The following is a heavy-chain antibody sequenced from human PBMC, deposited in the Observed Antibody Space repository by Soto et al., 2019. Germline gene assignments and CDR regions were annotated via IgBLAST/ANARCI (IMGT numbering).Heavy chain of an antibody. CDR1: GFTFSNAW. V-gene: IGHV3-15*01. Sequence: GGSLRLSCAASGFTFSNAWMSWVRQAPGKGLEWVGRIKSKTDGGTTDYAAPVKGRFTISRDDSKNTLYLQMNSLKTEDTAVYYGTTGSRYYDSSGYYRYYFDYWGQGTLVTVSS. CDR2: IKSKTDGGTT. D-gene: IGHD3-22*01. CDR3: TTGSRYYDSSGYYRYYFDY. J-gene: IGHJ4*02.